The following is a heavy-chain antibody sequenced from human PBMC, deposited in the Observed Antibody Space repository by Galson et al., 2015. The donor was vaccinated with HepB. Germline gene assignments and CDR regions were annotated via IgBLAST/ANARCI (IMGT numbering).Heavy chain of an antibody. Sequence: SLRLSCAASGFTFSSYGMHWVRQAPGKGLEWVAVISYDGSNKYYADSVKGRFTISRDNSKNTLYLQMNSLRAEDTAVYYCAKDGFAYCGGDCYSYWYFDLWGRGTLVTVSS. CDR3: AKDGFAYCGGDCYSYWYFDL. V-gene: IGHV3-30*18. D-gene: IGHD2-21*01. CDR2: ISYDGSNK. CDR1: GFTFSSYG. J-gene: IGHJ2*01.